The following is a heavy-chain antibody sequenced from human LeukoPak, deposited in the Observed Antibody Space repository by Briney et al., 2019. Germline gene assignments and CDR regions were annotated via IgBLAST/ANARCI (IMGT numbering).Heavy chain of an antibody. Sequence: GASVKVSCKASGGTFSSYAISWVRQAPGQGLEWMGGIIPIFGTANYAQKFQGRVTITADESTSTAYMELSSLRSEDTAVYYCARVSGPRGLDFWSGYYTGILDYWGQGTLVTVSS. J-gene: IGHJ4*02. CDR1: GGTFSSYA. V-gene: IGHV1-69*13. CDR3: ARVSGPRGLDFWSGYYTGILDY. CDR2: IIPIFGTA. D-gene: IGHD3-3*01.